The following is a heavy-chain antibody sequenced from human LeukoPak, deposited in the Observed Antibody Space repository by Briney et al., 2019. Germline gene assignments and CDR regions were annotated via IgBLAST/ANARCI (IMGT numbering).Heavy chain of an antibody. D-gene: IGHD1-1*01. CDR1: GFTVSSNY. CDR3: AREDNPLWFDP. J-gene: IGHJ5*02. CDR2: ISYDGSIR. V-gene: IGHV3-30-3*01. Sequence: PGGSLRLSCAASGFTVSSNYMSWVRQAPGKGLEWLAVISYDGSIRYYADSVKGRFTISRDNSNNTLHLQMNSLRAEDTALYYCAREDNPLWFDPWGQGTLVTVSS.